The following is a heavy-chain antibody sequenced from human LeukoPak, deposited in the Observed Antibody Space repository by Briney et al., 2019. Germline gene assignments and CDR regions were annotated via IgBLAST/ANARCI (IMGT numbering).Heavy chain of an antibody. V-gene: IGHV4-34*01. Sequence: SETLSLTCGVFGVSINDYYWSWIRQSPGKGLEWIGEISHTEGTRCNPSLESRVTMSVGTSENQLPLKLIFVTAADTAVYYCARIRCGHSGSVCYNHWGLGTLVTVSS. D-gene: IGHD3-9*01. J-gene: IGHJ4*02. CDR3: ARIRCGHSGSVCYNH. CDR2: ISHTEGT. CDR1: GVSINDYY.